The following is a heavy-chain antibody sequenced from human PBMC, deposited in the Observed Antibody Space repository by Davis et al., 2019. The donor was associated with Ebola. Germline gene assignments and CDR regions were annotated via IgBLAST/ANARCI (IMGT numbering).Heavy chain of an antibody. CDR3: AKREGYGQVDY. V-gene: IGHV3-23*01. J-gene: IGHJ4*02. D-gene: IGHD5-18*01. CDR2: ISGTGDNT. Sequence: PGGSLRLSCVASGFTFRNYAMSWVRQAPGEGLEWVAGISGTGDNTYYADSVKGRFTISRDNSRNSLSLQMNSLRGDDTDIYYCAKREGYGQVDYWGQGTLVTVSS. CDR1: GFTFRNYA.